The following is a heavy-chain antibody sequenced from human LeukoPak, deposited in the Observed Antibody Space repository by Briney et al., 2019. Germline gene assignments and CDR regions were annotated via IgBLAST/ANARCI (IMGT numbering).Heavy chain of an antibody. CDR2: ITSGFTP. D-gene: IGHD1-26*01. Sequence: GGSLSLSCAASGLTFSDYAMSWFRQAPGKGLEWVSGITSGFTPHYADSVKGRFTISRDNSKNTFHLQLNSLRAEDTAVYYCAKGEKNYYYDYMDVWGKGTTVTVSS. CDR1: GLTFSDYA. CDR3: AKGEKNYYYDYMDV. J-gene: IGHJ6*03. V-gene: IGHV3-23*01.